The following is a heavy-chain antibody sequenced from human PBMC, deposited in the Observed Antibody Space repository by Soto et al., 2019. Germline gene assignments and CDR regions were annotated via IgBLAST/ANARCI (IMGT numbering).Heavy chain of an antibody. CDR1: RFTFSSYA. V-gene: IGHV3-23*01. Sequence: EVQLLESGGGLVQPGGSLRLSCAASRFTFSSYAMSWVRQAPGKGLEWVSGISGSGGSTYYADSVKGRFTISRDNSKNTLYLQMNSLRAEDTAVYYCAKDRGYSGYAFDYWGQGTLVTVSS. CDR2: ISGSGGST. CDR3: AKDRGYSGYAFDY. D-gene: IGHD5-12*01. J-gene: IGHJ4*02.